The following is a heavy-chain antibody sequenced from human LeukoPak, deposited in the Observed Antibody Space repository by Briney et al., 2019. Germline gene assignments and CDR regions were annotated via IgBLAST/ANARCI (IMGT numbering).Heavy chain of an antibody. D-gene: IGHD3-22*01. J-gene: IGHJ6*03. CDR2: IYTSGST. CDR1: GGSISSGSYY. V-gene: IGHV4-61*02. CDR3: ARGSEYYDSSGYTYYYYMDV. Sequence: SQTLSLTCTVSGGSISSGSYYWSWIRQPAGKGLEWIGRIYTSGSTNYNPSLKSRVTISVDTSKNQFSLKLSSVTAADTAVYYCARGSEYYDSSGYTYYYYMDVWGKGTTVTVSS.